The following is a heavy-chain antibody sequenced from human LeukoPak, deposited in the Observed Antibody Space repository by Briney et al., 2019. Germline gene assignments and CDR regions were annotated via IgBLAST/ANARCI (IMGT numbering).Heavy chain of an antibody. CDR3: AREFCSSTNCYFDY. J-gene: IGHJ4*02. V-gene: IGHV3-21*01. CDR1: GFTFSSYS. CDR2: ISSSSSYI. Sequence: PGGSLRLSCAASGFTFSSYSMNWVRQAPGKGLEWVSSISSSSSYIYYADSVKGRFTISRDNAKNSLYLQMNSLRAEDTAVYYCAREFCSSTNCYFDYWGQGTLVTVSS. D-gene: IGHD2-2*01.